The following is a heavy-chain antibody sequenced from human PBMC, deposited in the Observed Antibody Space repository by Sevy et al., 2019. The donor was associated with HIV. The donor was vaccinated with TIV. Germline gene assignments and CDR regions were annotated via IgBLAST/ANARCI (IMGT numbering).Heavy chain of an antibody. CDR2: IRSKAYGGTT. CDR1: GFTFGDYA. D-gene: IGHD2-15*01. V-gene: IGHV3-49*04. J-gene: IGHJ4*02. CDR3: TRDIDSCSGGSCYPTYDY. Sequence: GWSLRLSCTASGFTFGDYAMSWVRQAPGKGLEWVGFIRSKAYGGTTEYAASVKGRFTISRDDSKSIAYLQMNSLKTEDTAVYYCTRDIDSCSGGSCYPTYDYWGQGTLVTVSS.